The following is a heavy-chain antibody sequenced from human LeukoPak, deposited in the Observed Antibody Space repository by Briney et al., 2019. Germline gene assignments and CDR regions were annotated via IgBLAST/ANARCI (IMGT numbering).Heavy chain of an antibody. Sequence: PGGSLRLSCAASGFTFSDYDMAWVRQAPGKGLEWVSTIGKSGDSTFYADSVRGRFTISRDNSKNTLYLQMNNLRVDDAAVYYCARHWLWGQGTLVTVSS. D-gene: IGHD5-12*01. V-gene: IGHV3-23*01. CDR3: ARHWL. CDR2: IGKSGDST. CDR1: GFTFSDYD. J-gene: IGHJ4*02.